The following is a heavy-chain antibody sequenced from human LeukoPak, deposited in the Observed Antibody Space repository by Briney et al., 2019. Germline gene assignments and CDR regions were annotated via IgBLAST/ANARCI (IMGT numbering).Heavy chain of an antibody. V-gene: IGHV3-43*01. CDR1: GFTFDDYT. CDR3: ARDRRILTGYIDAFDI. D-gene: IGHD3-9*01. CDR2: ISWDGGST. Sequence: GGSLRLSCAASGFTFDDYTMHWVRQAPGKGLEWVSLISWDGGSTYYADSVKGRFTISRDNSKNSLYLQMNSLRAEDTAVYYCARDRRILTGYIDAFDIWGQGTMVTVSS. J-gene: IGHJ3*02.